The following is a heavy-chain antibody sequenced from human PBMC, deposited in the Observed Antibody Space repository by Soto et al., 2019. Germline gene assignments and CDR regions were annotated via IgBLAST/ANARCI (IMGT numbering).Heavy chain of an antibody. V-gene: IGHV3-53*01. Sequence: LRLSCAASGFTVNSNYLTWVRHAPGKGLKWVSVLYPDGRAYYADSVKGRFTISTDNSKNTVFLQMNTLRAEDTAFYYCARGLGREYHDNGGHFNLDYWGQGTLVTVSS. J-gene: IGHJ4*02. CDR1: GFTVNSNY. D-gene: IGHD3-22*01. CDR3: ARGLGREYHDNGGHFNLDY. CDR2: LYPDGRA.